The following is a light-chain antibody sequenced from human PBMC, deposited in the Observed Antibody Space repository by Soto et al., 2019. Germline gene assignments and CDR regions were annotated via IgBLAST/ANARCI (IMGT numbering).Light chain of an antibody. Sequence: QSVLTQPASVSGSPGQSITISCTGTSSDVGAYNYVSWYQQHPGKVPKLMIYDVSDRPSGVSNRFSGSKSGNTASLTISGLHAEDEADYYCSSFTRSNSYVFGTGTKLTVL. V-gene: IGLV2-14*03. J-gene: IGLJ1*01. CDR2: DVS. CDR1: SSDVGAYNY. CDR3: SSFTRSNSYV.